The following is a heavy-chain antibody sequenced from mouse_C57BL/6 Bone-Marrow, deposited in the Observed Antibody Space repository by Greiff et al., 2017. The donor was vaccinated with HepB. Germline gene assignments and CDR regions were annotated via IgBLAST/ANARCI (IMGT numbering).Heavy chain of an antibody. CDR2: IHPNSGST. CDR1: GYTFTRYW. V-gene: IGHV1-64*01. Sequence: QVQLKQPGAELVKPGASVKLSCKASGYTFTRYWMHWVKQRPGQGLEWIGMIHPNSGSTNYNEKFKSKATLTVDKSSSTAYMQLSSLTSEDSAVYYCARVPGRDYDDGDLFYAMDYWGQGTSVTVSS. D-gene: IGHD2-4*01. J-gene: IGHJ4*01. CDR3: ARVPGRDYDDGDLFYAMDY.